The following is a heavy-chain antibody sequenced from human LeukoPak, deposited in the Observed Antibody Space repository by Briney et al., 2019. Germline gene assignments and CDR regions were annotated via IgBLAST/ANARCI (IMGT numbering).Heavy chain of an antibody. D-gene: IGHD3-10*01. J-gene: IGHJ4*02. CDR2: INHSGST. Sequence: SETLSLTCAVYGDSFSGYYWSWVRQPPGKGLEWIGEINHSGSTNYNPSLKSRVTISVDTSKNQFSLKLSSVTAADTAVYYCARGLGLHYYGSGSSHRPLDYWGQGTLVTVSS. CDR3: ARGLGLHYYGSGSSHRPLDY. CDR1: GDSFSGYY. V-gene: IGHV4-34*01.